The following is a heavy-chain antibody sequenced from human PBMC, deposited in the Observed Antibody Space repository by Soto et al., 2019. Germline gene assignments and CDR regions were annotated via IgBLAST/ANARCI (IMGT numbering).Heavy chain of an antibody. V-gene: IGHV3-23*01. D-gene: IGHD6-6*01. Sequence: GGSLRLSCAATGFTFSSYAMSWVRQAPGKGLEWVSVISGSGGGTYYADSVKGRFTISRDKSKNTLYPQMNSLRVEDTAVFYCAKTAADRPNLYLDSWGQGTLVTVSS. CDR2: ISGSGGGT. CDR3: AKTAADRPNLYLDS. J-gene: IGHJ4*02. CDR1: GFTFSSYA.